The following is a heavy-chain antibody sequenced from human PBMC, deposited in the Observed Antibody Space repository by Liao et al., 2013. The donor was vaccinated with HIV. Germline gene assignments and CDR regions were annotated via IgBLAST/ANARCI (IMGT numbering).Heavy chain of an antibody. CDR2: INHSGST. J-gene: IGHJ4*02. CDR3: AREDPGFFDF. CDR1: GGSFSAYY. Sequence: QVQLQQWGAGLLKSSETLSLTCAVYGGSFSAYYWTWIRQPPGKGLEWIGEINHSGSTNYSPSLNSRVTISVDTSKNQFSLKLSSVTAADTAVYYCAREDPGFFDFWGQGTLVTVSS. V-gene: IGHV4-34*01.